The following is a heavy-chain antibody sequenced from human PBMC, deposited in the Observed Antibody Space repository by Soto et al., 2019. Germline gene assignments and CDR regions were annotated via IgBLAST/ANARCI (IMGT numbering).Heavy chain of an antibody. D-gene: IGHD3-22*01. Sequence: QLQLQESGPGLVKPSETLSLTCTVSGGSISSSSYYWGWIRQPPGKGLEWIGSIYYSGSTYYNPSLKSRVTISVDTSKNQFSLKLSSVTAADTAVYYCARLGAVLYYYDSSGYSYFDYWGQGTLVTVSS. CDR1: GGSISSSSYY. CDR2: IYYSGST. V-gene: IGHV4-39*01. J-gene: IGHJ4*02. CDR3: ARLGAVLYYYDSSGYSYFDY.